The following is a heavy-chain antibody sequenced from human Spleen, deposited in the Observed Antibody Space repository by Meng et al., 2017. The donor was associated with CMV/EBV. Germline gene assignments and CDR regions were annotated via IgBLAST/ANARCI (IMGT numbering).Heavy chain of an antibody. CDR2: IRPNNGDT. Sequence: KVSCKTSGYFFRDHFMHWVRQAPGQGLEWMRWIRPNNGDTNYAQDFQGRITVTSDSSFNTGYMELSRLTSDDTAVYYCVRDYDWGADYWGQGTLVTVSS. V-gene: IGHV1-2*02. CDR3: VRDYDWGADY. D-gene: IGHD3-9*01. CDR1: GYFFRDHF. J-gene: IGHJ4*02.